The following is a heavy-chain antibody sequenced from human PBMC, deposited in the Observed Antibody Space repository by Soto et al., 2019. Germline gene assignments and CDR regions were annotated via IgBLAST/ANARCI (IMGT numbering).Heavy chain of an antibody. Sequence: EVQLVESGGGLVQPGRSLRLSCVASGFTSHDYAMHWVRQTPGKGLEWVSGIYWGSNKIDYADSVKGRFTISRDNAKNPLFLQMNSLSADDAALYYCVKDVTPGGADVW. V-gene: IGHV3-9*02. J-gene: IGHJ6*01. D-gene: IGHD3-10*01. CDR2: IYWGSNKI. CDR1: GFTSHDYA. CDR3: VKDVTPGGADV.